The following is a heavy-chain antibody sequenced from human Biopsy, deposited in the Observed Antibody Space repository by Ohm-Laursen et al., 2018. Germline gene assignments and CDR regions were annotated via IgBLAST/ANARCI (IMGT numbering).Heavy chain of an antibody. J-gene: IGHJ4*02. CDR1: GFSFSSYW. V-gene: IGHV4-34*01. CDR2: INHRGRS. D-gene: IGHD1-26*01. Sequence: LSCAASGFSFSSYWMHWVRQGPGKGLEWIGEINHRGRSSYSPSLQSRVTISVDASKNQFSLNMKSVTAADTAVYFCAREGGGLLPIRLTDFWGPGMMVTVSS. CDR3: AREGGGLLPIRLTDF.